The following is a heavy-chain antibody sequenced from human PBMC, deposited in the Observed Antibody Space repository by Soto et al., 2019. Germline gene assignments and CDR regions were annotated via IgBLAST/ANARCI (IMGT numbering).Heavy chain of an antibody. V-gene: IGHV4-30-4*01. CDR3: ARAVAVPKYYYGMDV. Sequence: QVQLQESGPGLVKPSQTLSLTCTVSGGSISSGDYYWSWIRQPPGKGLEWSGYIYYSGSTYYNPSLKSRVTISVDTSKNQFSLKLSSVTAADTAVYYCARAVAVPKYYYGMDVWGQGTTVTVSS. J-gene: IGHJ6*02. CDR1: GGSISSGDYY. D-gene: IGHD6-19*01. CDR2: IYYSGST.